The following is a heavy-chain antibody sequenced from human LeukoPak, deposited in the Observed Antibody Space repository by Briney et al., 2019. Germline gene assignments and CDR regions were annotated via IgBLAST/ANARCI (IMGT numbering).Heavy chain of an antibody. J-gene: IGHJ4*02. Sequence: GASVKVSCTTSGYTFSDYYMHWVRQAPGQGLKWMGWIYPKSGGTSYARSFKGRLTMTRDTSISTVYMELSSLRSEDTAMFFCARGRLASPATPFDRWGQGTLVTVSS. CDR1: GYTFSDYY. V-gene: IGHV1-2*02. CDR2: IYPKSGGT. D-gene: IGHD2-15*01. CDR3: ARGRLASPATPFDR.